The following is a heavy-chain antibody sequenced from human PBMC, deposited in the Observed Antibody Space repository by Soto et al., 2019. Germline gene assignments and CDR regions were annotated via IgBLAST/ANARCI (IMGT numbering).Heavy chain of an antibody. Sequence: SETLSLTCTVSGASISGYYWSWIRKSAGKGLEWIGRIYATGTTDCNPSLKSRVMMSVDTSKKQFSLRLRSVTAADTAVYYCVRDGTKTLRDWFDPWGQGISVTSPQ. D-gene: IGHD1-1*01. CDR3: VRDGTKTLRDWFDP. J-gene: IGHJ5*02. CDR2: IYATGTT. CDR1: GASISGYY. V-gene: IGHV4-4*07.